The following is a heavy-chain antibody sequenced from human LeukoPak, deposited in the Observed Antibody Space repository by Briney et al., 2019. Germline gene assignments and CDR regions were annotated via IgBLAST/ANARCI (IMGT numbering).Heavy chain of an antibody. D-gene: IGHD2-2*01. Sequence: PGGSLRLSCAASGFTFSSYSMNWVRQAPGKGLEWVSYISSSSSTIYYADSVKGRFTISRDNAKNSLYLQMNSLRAEDTAVYYCARDTVPLSAFDIWGQGTMSPSLQ. CDR3: ARDTVPLSAFDI. V-gene: IGHV3-48*01. J-gene: IGHJ3*02. CDR1: GFTFSSYS. CDR2: ISSSSSTI.